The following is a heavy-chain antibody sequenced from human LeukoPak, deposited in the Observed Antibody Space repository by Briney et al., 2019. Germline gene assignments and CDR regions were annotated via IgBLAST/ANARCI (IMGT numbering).Heavy chain of an antibody. CDR3: AREIRTPTYYYDSSGNNLFDY. Sequence: GWSLRLSCAASGFSFSSFAMTWVRQAPGKGLEWVSVIRGGGESTTYADAVKGRFTISRDDSKNTVYLQMNSLRAEDTAVYYCAREIRTPTYYYDSSGNNLFDYWGQGTLVTVSS. J-gene: IGHJ4*02. V-gene: IGHV3-23*01. CDR2: IRGGGEST. D-gene: IGHD3-22*01. CDR1: GFSFSSFA.